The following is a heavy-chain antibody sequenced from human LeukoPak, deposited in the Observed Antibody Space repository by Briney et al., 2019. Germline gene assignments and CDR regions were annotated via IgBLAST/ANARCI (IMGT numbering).Heavy chain of an antibody. CDR3: ARRGIWACDY. Sequence: SETLSLTCEVSGAYISRSKYYWGWVRQSPGKGLEWIGSVYYGSNTYYNPSLKSRVTISVDTSKNQFSLKLSSVTAADTAVYYCARRGIWACDYWGQGTLVTVSS. CDR1: GAYISRSKYY. J-gene: IGHJ4*02. D-gene: IGHD3-16*01. V-gene: IGHV4-39*07. CDR2: VYYGSNT.